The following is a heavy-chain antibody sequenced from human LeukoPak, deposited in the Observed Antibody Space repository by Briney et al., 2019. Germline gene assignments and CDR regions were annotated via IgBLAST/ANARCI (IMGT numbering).Heavy chain of an antibody. D-gene: IGHD2-2*01. CDR1: GHTLSSYG. CDR2: ISAFIVNT. Sequence: ASVTVSCKASGHTLSSYGFTWVRQAPGQGLEWLGWISAFIVNTNIAQRVQGRVTLTRDKSTSIAHMELRRLTSDDTAVYYCATVQPAAAHFQYWGPGTLVSVS. V-gene: IGHV1-18*01. CDR3: ATVQPAAAHFQY. J-gene: IGHJ4*02.